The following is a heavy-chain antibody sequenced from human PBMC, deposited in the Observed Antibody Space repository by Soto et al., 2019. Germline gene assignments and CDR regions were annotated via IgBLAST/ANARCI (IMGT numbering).Heavy chain of an antibody. CDR1: GFTFSSYS. CDR3: ARSSQWLVGGLDY. J-gene: IGHJ4*02. D-gene: IGHD6-19*01. CDR2: ISSSSSTI. Sequence: EVQLVESGGGLVQPGGSLRLSCAASGFTFSSYSMNWVRQAPGKGLEWVSYISSSSSTIYYADSVKGRFTISRDNAKNSLYLEMNARRGEETAVYCCARSSQWLVGGLDYWGQGALVTVYS. V-gene: IGHV3-48*01.